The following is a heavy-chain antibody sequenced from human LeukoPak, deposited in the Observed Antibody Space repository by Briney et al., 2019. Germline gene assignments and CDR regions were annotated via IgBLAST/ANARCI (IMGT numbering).Heavy chain of an antibody. CDR2: ISGSGGST. Sequence: PGGSLRLSCAASGFTFSSYAMSWVRQAPGKGLEWVSAISGSGGSTYYADSVKGRFTISRDNSKNTLYLQMNSLRAEDTAVYYCAKDGRRCSGGSCYYNWFDPWGQATLVTVSS. J-gene: IGHJ5*02. CDR3: AKDGRRCSGGSCYYNWFDP. CDR1: GFTFSSYA. V-gene: IGHV3-23*01. D-gene: IGHD2-15*01.